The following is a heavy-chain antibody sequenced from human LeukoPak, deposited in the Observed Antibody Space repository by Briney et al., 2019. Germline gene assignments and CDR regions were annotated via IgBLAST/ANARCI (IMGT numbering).Heavy chain of an antibody. Sequence: GGSLRLSCAASGFTFSSYAMSWVRQAPGKGLEWVSAISGSGGNTYYADSVKGRFTISRDNSKNTLYLQMNSLRAEDTAVYYCAKAPGPGGGGDSHYYYYYGMDVWGQGTTVTVSS. D-gene: IGHD3-16*01. V-gene: IGHV3-23*01. CDR2: ISGSGGNT. J-gene: IGHJ6*02. CDR1: GFTFSSYA. CDR3: AKAPGPGGGGDSHYYYYYGMDV.